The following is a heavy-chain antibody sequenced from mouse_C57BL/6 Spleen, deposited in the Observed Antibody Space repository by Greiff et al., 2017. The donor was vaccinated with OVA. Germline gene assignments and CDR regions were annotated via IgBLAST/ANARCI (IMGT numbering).Heavy chain of an antibody. D-gene: IGHD3-2*02. CDR3: ARQLRLQGFDY. Sequence: DVQLVESGGGLVKPGGSLKLSCAASGFTFSDYGMHWVRQAPEKGLEWVAYISSGSSTIYYADTVKGRFTISRDNAKNTLFLQMTSLRSEDTAMYYCARQLRLQGFDYWGQGTTLTVSS. CDR2: ISSGSSTI. J-gene: IGHJ2*01. CDR1: GFTFSDYG. V-gene: IGHV5-17*01.